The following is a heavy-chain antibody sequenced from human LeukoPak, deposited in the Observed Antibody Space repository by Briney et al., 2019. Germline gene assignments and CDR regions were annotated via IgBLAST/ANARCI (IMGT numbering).Heavy chain of an antibody. CDR3: ARRRTDGSGSLNWFDP. Sequence: GGSLRLSCAASGFTFSSYAMSWVRQAPGKELEWVANIKQDGSEKYYVDSVKGRFTISRDNAKNSLYLQMNSLRAEDTAVYYCARRRTDGSGSLNWFDPWGQGTLVTVSS. J-gene: IGHJ5*02. D-gene: IGHD3-10*01. CDR1: GFTFSSYA. CDR2: IKQDGSEK. V-gene: IGHV3-7*01.